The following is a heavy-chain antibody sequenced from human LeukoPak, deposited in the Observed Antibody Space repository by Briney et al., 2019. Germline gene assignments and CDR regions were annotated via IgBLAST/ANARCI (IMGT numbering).Heavy chain of an antibody. CDR1: GFTFSSYE. Sequence: PGGSLRLSCAASGFTFSSYEMNWVRQAPGKGLEWVSYISSSGSTIYYADSVKGRFTISRDNAKNSLYLQMNSLRAEDTAVYYCALNEMATICYWGQGTLVTVSS. D-gene: IGHD5-24*01. CDR3: ALNEMATICY. CDR2: ISSSGSTI. V-gene: IGHV3-48*03. J-gene: IGHJ4*02.